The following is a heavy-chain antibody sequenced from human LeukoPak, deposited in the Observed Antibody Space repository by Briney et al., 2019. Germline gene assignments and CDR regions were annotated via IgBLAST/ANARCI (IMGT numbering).Heavy chain of an antibody. CDR2: IYYSGST. V-gene: IGHV4-59*01. CDR1: GGSISSYY. Sequence: PSETLSLTCTVSGGSISSYYWSWLRQPPGKGLEWIGYIYYSGSTNYNPSLKSRVTISVDTSKNQFSLKLSSVTAADTAVYYCARESHYYDSSGYYRYWGQGTLVTVSS. CDR3: ARESHYYDSSGYYRY. J-gene: IGHJ4*02. D-gene: IGHD3-22*01.